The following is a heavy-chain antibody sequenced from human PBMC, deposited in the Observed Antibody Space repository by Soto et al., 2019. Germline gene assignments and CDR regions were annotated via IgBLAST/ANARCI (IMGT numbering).Heavy chain of an antibody. J-gene: IGHJ6*02. CDR3: AKDHRGYSYGYGMDV. CDR1: GFTFSSYG. Sequence: GGSLRLSCAASGFTFSSYGMHWVRQAPGKGLEWVAVISYDGSNKYYADSVKGRFTISRDNSKNTLYLQMNSLRAEDTAVYYCAKDHRGYSYGYGMDVWGQGTTVTVSS. V-gene: IGHV3-30*18. D-gene: IGHD5-18*01. CDR2: ISYDGSNK.